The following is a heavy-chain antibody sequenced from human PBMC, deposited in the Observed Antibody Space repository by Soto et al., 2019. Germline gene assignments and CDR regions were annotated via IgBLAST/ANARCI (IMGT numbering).Heavy chain of an antibody. CDR3: ARTDYGDQKPPFPDY. J-gene: IGHJ4*02. CDR2: IYYSGST. V-gene: IGHV4-30-4*01. D-gene: IGHD4-17*01. Sequence: QVQLQESGPGLVKPSQTLSLTCTVSGGSISSGDYYWSWIRQPPGKGLEWIGYIYYSGSTYYNPSLKSRVTISVDTSKNQFSLKLSSVTASDTAVYYCARTDYGDQKPPFPDYWGQGTLVTVSS. CDR1: GGSISSGDYY.